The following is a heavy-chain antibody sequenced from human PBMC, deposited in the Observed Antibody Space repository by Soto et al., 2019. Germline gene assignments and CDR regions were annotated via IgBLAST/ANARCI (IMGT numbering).Heavy chain of an antibody. Sequence: EVQLVESGGGLVQPGGSLRLSCTASGFTFSDSWMTWVCQAPGKGLERVARIKPDESEKKYAESVKGRFSISRDNAKNSMYLQMDSLRGEETAVYYCVRGGSNYASWGQGTLVTVAS. V-gene: IGHV3-7*01. CDR3: VRGGSNYAS. D-gene: IGHD4-4*01. J-gene: IGHJ5*02. CDR1: GFTFSDSW. CDR2: IKPDESEK.